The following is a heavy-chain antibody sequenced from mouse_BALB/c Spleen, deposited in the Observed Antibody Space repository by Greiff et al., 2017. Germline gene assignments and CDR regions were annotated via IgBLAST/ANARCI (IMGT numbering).Heavy chain of an antibody. CDR1: GYTFTDYN. CDR3: ARLYDSDAMDY. D-gene: IGHD2-12*01. J-gene: IGHJ4*01. CDR2: IYPYNGGT. Sequence: VQLKESGPELVKPGASVKISCKASGYTFTDYNMHWVKQSHGKSLEWIGYIYPYNGGTGYNQKFKSKATLTVDNSSSTAYMELRSLTSEDSAVYYCARLYDSDAMDYWGQGTSVTVSS. V-gene: IGHV1S29*02.